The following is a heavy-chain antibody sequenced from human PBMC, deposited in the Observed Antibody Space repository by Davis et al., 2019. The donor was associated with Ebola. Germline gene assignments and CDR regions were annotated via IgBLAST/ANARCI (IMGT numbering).Heavy chain of an antibody. D-gene: IGHD3-22*01. CDR3: ARDGHPPVWDYYDSSGYKPGFDP. J-gene: IGHJ5*02. CDR1: GFTFSSYS. V-gene: IGHV3-48*01. Sequence: GSLRLSCAASGFTFSSYSMNWVRQAPGKGLEWVSYISSSSSTIYYADSVKGRFTISRDNAKNSLYLQMNSLRAEDTAVYYCARDGHPPVWDYYDSSGYKPGFDPWGQGTLVTVSS. CDR2: ISSSSSTI.